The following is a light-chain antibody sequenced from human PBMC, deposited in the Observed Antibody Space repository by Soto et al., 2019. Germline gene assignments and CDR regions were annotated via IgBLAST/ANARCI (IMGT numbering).Light chain of an antibody. CDR1: QNIYSN. J-gene: IGKJ1*01. V-gene: IGKV3-15*01. CDR3: LQYHNLWA. CDR2: RAS. Sequence: IVMTQSPATLSLSPGERATLSCRASQNIYSNVAWYQQRPGQAPRLLIYRASTRAPGIPAMFSGSGSGTEFTLTISSLQSEDFTVYSCLQYHNLWAFGQGTKVEIK.